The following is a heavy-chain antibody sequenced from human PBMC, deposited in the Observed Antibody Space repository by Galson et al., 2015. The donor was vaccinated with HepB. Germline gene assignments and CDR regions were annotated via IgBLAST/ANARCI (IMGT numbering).Heavy chain of an antibody. CDR2: IIPIFGTA. CDR1: GYTLTELS. V-gene: IGHV1-69*13. Sequence: SVKVSCKVSGYTLTELSMHWVRQAPGKGLEWMGGIIPIFGTANYAQKFQGRVTITADESTSTAYMELRSLRSDDTAVYYCARDIVVVPAARGGVNWFDPWGQGTLVTVSS. CDR3: ARDIVVVPAARGGVNWFDP. J-gene: IGHJ5*02. D-gene: IGHD2-2*01.